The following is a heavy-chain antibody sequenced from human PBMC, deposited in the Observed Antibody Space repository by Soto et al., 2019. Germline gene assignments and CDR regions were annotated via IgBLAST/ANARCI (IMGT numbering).Heavy chain of an antibody. CDR1: GFVFKDSS. D-gene: IGHD3-10*01. CDR2: IRDRAYNYAT. V-gene: IGHV3-73*01. J-gene: IGHJ4*02. CDR3: TRLISAAQDY. Sequence: EVLLVESGGGLLQPGGSLKLSCAASGFVFKDSSIHWVRQASGKGLEWVGRIRDRAYNYATAYAASVQGRFTISRDDSHSTAYLQMTSLRTEDTAIYYCTRLISAAQDYWGQGTLVTVSS.